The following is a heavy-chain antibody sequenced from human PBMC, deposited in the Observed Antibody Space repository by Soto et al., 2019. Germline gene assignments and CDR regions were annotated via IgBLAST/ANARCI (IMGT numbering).Heavy chain of an antibody. D-gene: IGHD6-19*01. CDR3: ARDEAIFGSSGWYDLDY. Sequence: QVQLVQSGAEVKKPGASVKVSCKASGYTFTSYGISWVRQAPGQGLEWMGWISAYNGNTNYAQKLQGRVTMTTDTTTSTAYMELRSLRSDDTAVYYCARDEAIFGSSGWYDLDYWGQGTLVTVSS. V-gene: IGHV1-18*04. CDR2: ISAYNGNT. CDR1: GYTFTSYG. J-gene: IGHJ4*02.